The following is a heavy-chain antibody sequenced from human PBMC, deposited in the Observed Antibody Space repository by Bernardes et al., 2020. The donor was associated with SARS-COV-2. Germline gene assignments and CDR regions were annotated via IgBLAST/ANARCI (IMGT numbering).Heavy chain of an antibody. D-gene: IGHD2-21*02. Sequence: GGSLRLSCAASGFNFKSYTINWVRQAPGKGLEWVSSISDTSDYIFYADSVRGRFTNSKNTLYLQMNSLRVEDTAVYYCATGSPTVVTLFDDWGQGTLVTVSS. CDR2: ISDTSDYI. CDR3: ATGSPTVVTLFDD. J-gene: IGHJ4*02. CDR1: GFNFKSYT. V-gene: IGHV3-21*04.